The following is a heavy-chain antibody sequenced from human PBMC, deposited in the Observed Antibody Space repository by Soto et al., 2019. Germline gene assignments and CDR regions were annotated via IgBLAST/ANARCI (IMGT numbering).Heavy chain of an antibody. Sequence: XESLRLSCAASGFTFSSYGMHGVRQAPGKGLEWVAVISYDGSNKYYADSVKGRFTISRDNSKNTLYLQMNSLRAEDTAVYYCAKGLDYYDSSGCDYWGQGTLVTVSS. J-gene: IGHJ4*02. V-gene: IGHV3-30*18. CDR3: AKGLDYYDSSGCDY. CDR1: GFTFSSYG. CDR2: ISYDGSNK. D-gene: IGHD3-22*01.